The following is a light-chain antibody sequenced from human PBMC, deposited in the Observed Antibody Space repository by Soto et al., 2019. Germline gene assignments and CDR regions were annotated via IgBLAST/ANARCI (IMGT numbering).Light chain of an antibody. CDR1: QSVDSY. Sequence: EIVLTQSPATLSLSPGERATLSCRASQSVDSYLAWYQQIPGHAPKLLIYDASTMATGIPARFSGRGSGTDFILTISSLEPEDFAGYYCQQRLNWPLTFGGGTKVEIK. V-gene: IGKV3-11*01. J-gene: IGKJ4*01. CDR2: DAS. CDR3: QQRLNWPLT.